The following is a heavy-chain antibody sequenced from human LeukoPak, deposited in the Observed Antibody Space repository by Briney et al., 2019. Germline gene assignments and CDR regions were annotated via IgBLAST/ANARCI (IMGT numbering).Heavy chain of an antibody. CDR3: AKQSAADRGHPDY. CDR2: MSSDGSNR. Sequence: GGSLRLSCAASGFTFSSYAMHWVRQAPGKGLEWVAIMSSDGSNRFYADSVEGRFTISRDNSQNTLYLQMNTVTAGDTAVYDCAKQSAADRGHPDYWGQGTLVTVSS. J-gene: IGHJ4*02. V-gene: IGHV3-30*18. CDR1: GFTFSSYA. D-gene: IGHD2-2*01.